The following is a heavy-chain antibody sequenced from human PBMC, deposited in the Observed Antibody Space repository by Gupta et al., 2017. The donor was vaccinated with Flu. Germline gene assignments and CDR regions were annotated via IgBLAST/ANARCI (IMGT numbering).Heavy chain of an antibody. CDR3: VRGGVAAGVRGGDF. J-gene: IGHJ4*02. CDR2: MWIDGTNK. D-gene: IGHD3-10*02. Sequence: QVQLVESGGGVVQPGRSLRLSCAASGFTLSNFGMHWVRQPPGKGLEWVAAMWIDGTNKVYGDSVKGRFTISRDTSKSTLDLQMNSLRAEDTAVYYCVRGGVAAGVRGGDFWGQGTLVTVSS. CDR1: GFTLSNFG. V-gene: IGHV3-33*01.